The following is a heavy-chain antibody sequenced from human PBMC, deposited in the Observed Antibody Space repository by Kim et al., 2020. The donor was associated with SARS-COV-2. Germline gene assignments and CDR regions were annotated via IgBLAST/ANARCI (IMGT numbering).Heavy chain of an antibody. CDR3: AKPLGGGYYDGFDI. Sequence: YADSVKGRFTISRDNSKNTMYLQMNSLRAEDTAVYYCAKPLGGGYYDGFDIWGQGTMVTVSS. J-gene: IGHJ3*02. V-gene: IGHV3-30*02. D-gene: IGHD3-16*01.